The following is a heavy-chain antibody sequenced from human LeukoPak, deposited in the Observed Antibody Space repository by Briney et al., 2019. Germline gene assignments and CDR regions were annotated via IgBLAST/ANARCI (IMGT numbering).Heavy chain of an antibody. CDR1: GFTFSSYG. CDR3: ARKGFYGGNSDFDY. CDR2: ISYDGSNK. J-gene: IGHJ4*02. Sequence: PGGSLRLSCAASGFTFSSYGMHWVRQAPDKGLEWVAFISYDGSNKYYADSVKGRFTISRDNSKNALYLQMSSPGVEDTAMYYCARKGFYGGNSDFDYWGQGTLVTVSS. D-gene: IGHD4-23*01. V-gene: IGHV3-30*03.